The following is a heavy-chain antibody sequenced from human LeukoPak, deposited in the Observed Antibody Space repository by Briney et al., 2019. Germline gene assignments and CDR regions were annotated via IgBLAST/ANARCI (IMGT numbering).Heavy chain of an antibody. V-gene: IGHV3-66*01. J-gene: IGHJ4*02. CDR3: ARVRNDYGDYVDY. Sequence: GGSLRLSCAVSGFTVSSNYMSWVRQAPGKGLEWVSVIYSGGSTYYADSVKGRFTISRDNSKNTLYLQMNSLRAEDTAVYYCARVRNDYGDYVDYWGQGTLVTVSS. D-gene: IGHD4-17*01. CDR1: GFTVSSNY. CDR2: IYSGGST.